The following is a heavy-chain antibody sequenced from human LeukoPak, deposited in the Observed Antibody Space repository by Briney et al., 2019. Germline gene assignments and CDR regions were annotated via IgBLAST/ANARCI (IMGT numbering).Heavy chain of an antibody. V-gene: IGHV4-4*07. D-gene: IGHD6-13*01. CDR1: GGSISSYY. J-gene: IGHJ5*02. CDR3: ARAGIAAAGTARWFDP. Sequence: SETLSLTCTVSGGSISSYYWSWIRQPAGKGLEWIGRIYTSGSTNYSPSLKSRVTMSVDTSKNQFSLKLSSVTAADTAVYYCARAGIAAAGTARWFDPWGQGTLVTVSS. CDR2: IYTSGST.